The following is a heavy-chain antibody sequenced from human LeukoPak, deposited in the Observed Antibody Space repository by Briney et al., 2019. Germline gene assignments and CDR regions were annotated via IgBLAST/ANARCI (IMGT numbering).Heavy chain of an antibody. D-gene: IGHD6-19*01. CDR2: IKQDASEK. J-gene: IGHJ4*02. V-gene: IGHV3-7*03. Sequence: PGKSLRPSCAASGFTFSNYWMSWVSQAPGKGLEWVANIKQDASEKYYVNSVKGRFTISRDNAKNSLYLQMNSLRAEDTAVYYCARHSSGWFQFDYWGQGTLVTVSS. CDR3: ARHSSGWFQFDY. CDR1: GFTFSNYW.